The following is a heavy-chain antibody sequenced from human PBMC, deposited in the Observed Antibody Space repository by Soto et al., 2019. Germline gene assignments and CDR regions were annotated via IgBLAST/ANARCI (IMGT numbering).Heavy chain of an antibody. CDR1: GFNFSAAW. J-gene: IGHJ6*02. CDR2: IKSKTFGETT. D-gene: IGHD1-26*01. CDR3: GTRSDGGSYFGGYGMDV. V-gene: IGHV3-15*01. Sequence: GGSLRLSCATSGFNFSAAWMSWVRQAPGKGLEWVGRIKSKTFGETTDYTAPVKGRFTISRDDSKTTLYLQLNSLKTEDTAVYYCGTRSDGGSYFGGYGMDVWGQESTVTVSS.